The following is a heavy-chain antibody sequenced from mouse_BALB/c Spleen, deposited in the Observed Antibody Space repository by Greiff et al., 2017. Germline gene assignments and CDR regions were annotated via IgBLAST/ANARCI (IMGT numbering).Heavy chain of an antibody. CDR1: GYTFSSYW. V-gene: IGHV1-9*01. CDR3: ARQTAPMDY. Sequence: VHLVESGAELMKPGASVKISCKATGYTFSSYWIEWVKQRPGHGLEWIGEILPGSGSTNYNEKFKGKATFTADTSSNTAYMQLSSLTSEDSAVYYCARQTAPMDYWGQGTSVTVSS. J-gene: IGHJ4*01. CDR2: ILPGSGST.